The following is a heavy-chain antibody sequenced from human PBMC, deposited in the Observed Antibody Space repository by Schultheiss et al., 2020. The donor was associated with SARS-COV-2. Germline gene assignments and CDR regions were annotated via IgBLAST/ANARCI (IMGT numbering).Heavy chain of an antibody. J-gene: IGHJ4*02. V-gene: IGHV3-74*01. D-gene: IGHD3-10*01. CDR1: GFTFSSYW. CDR2: INSDGSST. CDR3: ARMFRNTYYYGSGSLRGAPDY. Sequence: GESLKISCAASGFTFSSYWMHWVRQAPGKGLVWVSRINSDGSSTSYADSVKGRFTISRDNAKNTLYLQMNSLRAEDTAVYYCARMFRNTYYYGSGSLRGAPDYWGQGTLVTVSS.